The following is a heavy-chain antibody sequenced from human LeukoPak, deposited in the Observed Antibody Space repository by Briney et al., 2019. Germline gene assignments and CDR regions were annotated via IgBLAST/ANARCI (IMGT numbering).Heavy chain of an antibody. J-gene: IGHJ3*02. V-gene: IGHV3-53*01. CDR1: GFTVSGNY. CDR2: IYSGGST. Sequence: PGGSLRLSCAASGFTVSGNYMSWVRQAPGEGLEWVSLIYSGGSTYYADSVKGRFTISRDNSKNTLYLQMNSLRAEDTAVYYCARDFCGGDCYPDDAFDIWGLGTMVTVSS. CDR3: ARDFCGGDCYPDDAFDI. D-gene: IGHD2-21*02.